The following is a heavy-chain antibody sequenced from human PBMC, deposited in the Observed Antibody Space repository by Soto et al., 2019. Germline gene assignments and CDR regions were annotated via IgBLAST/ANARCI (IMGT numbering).Heavy chain of an antibody. J-gene: IGHJ4*02. CDR3: AVGIAAAGTPLNSYYFDY. CDR1: GGSISSYY. CDR2: IYYSGST. V-gene: IGHV4-59*01. D-gene: IGHD6-13*01. Sequence: SETLSLTCTVSGGSISSYYWSWIRQPPGKGLEWIGYIYYSGSTNYNPSLKSRVTISVDTSKNQFSLKLSSVTAADTAVYYCAVGIAAAGTPLNSYYFDYWGQGTLVTVS.